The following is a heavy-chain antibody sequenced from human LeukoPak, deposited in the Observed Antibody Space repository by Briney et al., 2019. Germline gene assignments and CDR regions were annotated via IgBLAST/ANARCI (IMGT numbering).Heavy chain of an antibody. CDR3: ARGGIEYSSSPLDY. D-gene: IGHD6-6*01. Sequence: PGGSLRLSCAASGFTFSSYAMSWVRQAPGKGLEWVAVISYDGSNKYYADSVKGRFTISRDNSKNTLYLQMNSLRAEDTAVYYCARGGIEYSSSPLDYWGQGTLVTVSS. J-gene: IGHJ4*02. V-gene: IGHV3-30-3*01. CDR2: ISYDGSNK. CDR1: GFTFSSYA.